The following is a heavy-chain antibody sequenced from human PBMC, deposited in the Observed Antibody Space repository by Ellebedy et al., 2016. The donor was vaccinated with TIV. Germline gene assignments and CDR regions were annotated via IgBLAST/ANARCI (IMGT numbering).Heavy chain of an antibody. D-gene: IGHD5-12*01. CDR2: INPSSGST. CDR1: GYTFSNYF. V-gene: IGHV1-46*04. J-gene: IGHJ3*02. CDR3: ARGRGYSSDVCDI. Sequence: AASVKVSCKASGYTFSNYFVHWVRQAPGQGLEWMGIINPSSGSTTYAQRLQGRLTMTRDTSSSTVYMEMSSLRFEDTAVYYCARGRGYSSDVCDIWGQGTMVTVSS.